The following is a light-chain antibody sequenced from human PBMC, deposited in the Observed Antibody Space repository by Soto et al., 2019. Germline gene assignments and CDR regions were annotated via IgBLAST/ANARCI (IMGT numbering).Light chain of an antibody. CDR1: QSVSSN. J-gene: IGKJ1*01. Sequence: EIVMTQSPATLSVSPGERATLSCRASQSVSSNLAWYQQKPGQAPRLLIYGASTRATGIPARFSGSGSGTDFTLPISSLQSEHFAVYYCQQYNNWPQTFGQGTKVEIK. CDR2: GAS. CDR3: QQYNNWPQT. V-gene: IGKV3-15*01.